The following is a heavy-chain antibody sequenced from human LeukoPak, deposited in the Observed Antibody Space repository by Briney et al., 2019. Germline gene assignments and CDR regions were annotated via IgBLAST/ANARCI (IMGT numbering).Heavy chain of an antibody. CDR3: VKDRSLRQQLALGTFDY. D-gene: IGHD6-13*01. CDR2: ISYDGINK. Sequence: GGSLRLSCAASRFTFSNYGMHWVRQAPGQGLEWVAVISYDGINKYYADSVKGRFTISRDNSKNTLYLQMNSLRAEDTAVYYCVKDRSLRQQLALGTFDYWGQGTLVTVSS. CDR1: RFTFSNYG. V-gene: IGHV3-30*18. J-gene: IGHJ4*02.